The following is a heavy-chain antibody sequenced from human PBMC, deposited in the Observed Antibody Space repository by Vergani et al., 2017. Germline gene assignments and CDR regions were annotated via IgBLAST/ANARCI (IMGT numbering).Heavy chain of an antibody. J-gene: IGHJ4*02. CDR2: IYHSGST. CDR1: GVSFRSADYY. V-gene: IGHV4-30-4*08. D-gene: IGHD3-22*01. CDR3: ARIGPYFHDSRIDY. Sequence: QVQLQESGPGLVKSSQTLSLTCTVSGVSFRSADYYWSWIRQPPGKGLEWIGYIYHSGSTSYSPSLKSRVSMSVETSKNQFSLNLRSVTAADTAIYYCARIGPYFHDSRIDYGGQGKLVTVSS.